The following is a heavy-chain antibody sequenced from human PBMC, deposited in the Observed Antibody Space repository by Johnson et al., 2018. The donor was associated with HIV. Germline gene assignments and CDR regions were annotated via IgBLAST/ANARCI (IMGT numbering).Heavy chain of an antibody. CDR2: ISYDGSNK. V-gene: IGHV3-30-3*01. J-gene: IGHJ3*02. Sequence: QMQLVESGGGVVQPGRSLRLSCAASGFTFSSYAVHWVRQAPGKGLEWVAIISYDGSNKYYADSVKGRLPISRDNSKDTLYLQMNSLRAEDTAVYYCAKADHSSGWYLAFDIWGQGTMVTVSS. CDR3: AKADHSSGWYLAFDI. CDR1: GFTFSSYA. D-gene: IGHD6-19*01.